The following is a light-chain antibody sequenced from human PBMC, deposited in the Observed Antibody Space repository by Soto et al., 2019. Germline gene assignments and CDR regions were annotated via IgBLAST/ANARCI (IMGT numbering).Light chain of an antibody. J-gene: IGLJ7*01. CDR2: EVS. CDR3: SSYTSSSTLV. Sequence: QSVLTQPASVSGSPGQSITISCTGTSSDVGVYNYVSWYQQHPGKAPKLIIYEVSVRPSGVSDRFSGSKSGNTASLTISGLQAEDEADYYSSSYTSSSTLVFGGGTQLTVL. CDR1: SSDVGVYNY. V-gene: IGLV2-14*01.